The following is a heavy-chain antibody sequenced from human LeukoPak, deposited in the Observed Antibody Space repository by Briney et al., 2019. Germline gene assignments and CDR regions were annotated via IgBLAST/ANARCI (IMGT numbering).Heavy chain of an antibody. CDR1: GDSVSSNSAA. D-gene: IGHD6-13*01. CDR2: TYYRSKWYN. Sequence: SQTLSLTCAISGDSVSSNSAAWNWIRQSPSRGLEWLGRTYYRSKWYNDYAVSVKSRITINPDTSQNQFSLQLNSVTPEDTAVYYCARDSGGYSSSWYPSYSGRYYYYYGMDVWGQGTTVTVSS. J-gene: IGHJ6*02. CDR3: ARDSGGYSSSWYPSYSGRYYYYYGMDV. V-gene: IGHV6-1*01.